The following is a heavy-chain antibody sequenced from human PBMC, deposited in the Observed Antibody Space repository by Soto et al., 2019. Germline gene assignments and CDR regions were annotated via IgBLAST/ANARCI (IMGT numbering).Heavy chain of an antibody. V-gene: IGHV3-48*03. Sequence: PGGSLRLCCAASGFTFSNFEMHWVRQAPGKGLEWVSYINTAGSTKYYAESVKGRFTISRDNARNSLFLQMNSLRAEDTAVYYCARAVCSFFCCLSAYFSYVFAVWGQGSSDTGSS. J-gene: IGHJ6*02. CDR1: GFTFSNFE. CDR2: INTAGSTK. D-gene: IGHD2-15*01. CDR3: ARAVCSFFCCLSAYFSYVFAV.